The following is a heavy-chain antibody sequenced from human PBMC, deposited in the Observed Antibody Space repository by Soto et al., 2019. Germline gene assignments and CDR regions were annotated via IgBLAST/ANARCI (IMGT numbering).Heavy chain of an antibody. CDR2: IIPIFGTA. D-gene: IGHD2-15*01. J-gene: IGHJ4*02. Sequence: ASVKVSCKASGGTFSSYAISWVRQAPGQGLEWMGGIIPIFGTANYAQKFQGRVTITADESTSTAYMELSSLRSEDTAVYYCARGPCSGGSCYSNFDYWGQGTLVTVSS. CDR1: GGTFSSYA. V-gene: IGHV1-69*13. CDR3: ARGPCSGGSCYSNFDY.